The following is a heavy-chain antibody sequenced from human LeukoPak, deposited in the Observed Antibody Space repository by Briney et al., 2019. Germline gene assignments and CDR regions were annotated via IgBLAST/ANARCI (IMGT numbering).Heavy chain of an antibody. CDR3: ARHPLVDDNEHDY. CDR1: GGSITSRRYY. V-gene: IGHV4-39*01. J-gene: IGHJ4*02. CDR2: VHYSGST. D-gene: IGHD3-16*01. Sequence: SETLSLTCTVSGGSITSRRYYWGWIRQPPGKGLEWIGSVHYSGSTYYTPSLNSRVTMSIDTSKNHFSLKLTSLTAADTAVYYCARHPLVDDNEHDYWGQGTLATVSS.